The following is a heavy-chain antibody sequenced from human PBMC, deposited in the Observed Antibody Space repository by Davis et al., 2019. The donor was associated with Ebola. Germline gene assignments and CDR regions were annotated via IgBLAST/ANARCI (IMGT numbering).Heavy chain of an antibody. D-gene: IGHD1/OR15-1a*01. CDR1: GFTFGTHW. CDR3: ARGESSTVRGQQPLLDY. J-gene: IGHJ4*02. CDR2: IKRDGSKK. Sequence: PGGSLRLSCGVSGFTFGTHWMSWVRQAPGKGLEWVANIKRDGSKKNYLGSVKGRFTISRDNTKNSLYLQMDSLRVEDTAVYYCARGESSTVRGQQPLLDYWGRGTLVTVSS. V-gene: IGHV3-7*01.